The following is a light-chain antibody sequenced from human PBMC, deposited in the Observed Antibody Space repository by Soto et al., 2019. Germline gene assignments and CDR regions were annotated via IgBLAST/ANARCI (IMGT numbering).Light chain of an antibody. J-gene: IGKJ2*01. Sequence: DIQMTQSPSTLSASVGDRVTMTCRASQAISTWVAWYQQKPGKAPKLLISDSSTLERGVPSRISGSGSGTDFALTISSLQPDDFATYYCQHYHSYPYTFGSGTKLEIK. CDR1: QAISTW. CDR2: DSS. CDR3: QHYHSYPYT. V-gene: IGKV1-5*01.